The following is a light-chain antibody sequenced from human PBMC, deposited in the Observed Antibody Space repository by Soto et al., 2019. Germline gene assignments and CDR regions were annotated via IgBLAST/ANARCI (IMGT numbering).Light chain of an antibody. CDR3: QQYDNLPPYT. CDR2: DAT. J-gene: IGKJ2*01. V-gene: IGKV1-33*01. CDR1: QSISNY. Sequence: DIQITHSPASLFGYVGYRAIIIGRSSQSISNYLNWYQQKPGKAPKLLIYDATNLETGVPSRFSGSGSGTDFTFTISSLQPEDIATYYCQQYDNLPPYTFGQGTKADI.